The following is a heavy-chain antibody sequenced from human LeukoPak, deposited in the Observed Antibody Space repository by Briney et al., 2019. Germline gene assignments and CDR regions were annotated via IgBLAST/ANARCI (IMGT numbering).Heavy chain of an antibody. CDR1: GFTFSGYG. CDR2: ISYDGSDK. CDR3: ATINFRPY. J-gene: IGHJ4*02. D-gene: IGHD1-1*01. Sequence: GGSLRLSCAASGFTFSGYGMHWVRQAPGKGLEWVAVISYDGSDKYYADSVKGRFTISRDDAKNSLFLQMNSLRAEDTAIYYCATINFRPYWGQGTLVTVSS. V-gene: IGHV3-30*03.